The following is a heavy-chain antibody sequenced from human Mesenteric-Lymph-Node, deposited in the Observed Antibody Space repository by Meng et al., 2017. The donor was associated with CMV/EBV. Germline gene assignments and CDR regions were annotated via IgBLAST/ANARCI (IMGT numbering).Heavy chain of an antibody. D-gene: IGHD3-3*01. Sequence: ASVKVSCKASGYTFTSYDINWVRQATGQGLEWMGWMNPNSGNTGYAQKFQGRVTITRNTSISTAYMELSSLRSEDTAVYYCARRYYDFWSGYFHWFDPWGQGTLVTVSS. J-gene: IGHJ5*02. CDR2: MNPNSGNT. V-gene: IGHV1-8*03. CDR3: ARRYYDFWSGYFHWFDP. CDR1: GYTFTSYD.